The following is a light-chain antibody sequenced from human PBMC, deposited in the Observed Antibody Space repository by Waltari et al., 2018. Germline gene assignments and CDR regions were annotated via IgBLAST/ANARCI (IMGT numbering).Light chain of an antibody. Sequence: EIVLTQSPGTLSLSPGERATLSCRAGQRISASLSWYQQKLGQPPRLLIYDTSNRAIGIPDRFSGSWSGTDFTLTINRLEPEDFAVYFCQQYADSPITFGLGTRLDIK. CDR2: DTS. V-gene: IGKV3-20*01. J-gene: IGKJ5*01. CDR3: QQYADSPIT. CDR1: QRISAS.